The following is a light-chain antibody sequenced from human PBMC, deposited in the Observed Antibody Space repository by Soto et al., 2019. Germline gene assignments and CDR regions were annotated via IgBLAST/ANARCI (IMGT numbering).Light chain of an antibody. Sequence: IVVTQSPATLSVSPGERTTLSCRASQGFXTNFGWYQRKPGQAPRVLXACASTMATGSPARLSGSGSVTEFTLTSSSLLTEESAVYYCQQYVTTPSTFGQGTRLEIK. CDR2: CAS. CDR1: QGFXTN. V-gene: IGKV3-15*01. CDR3: QQYVTTPST. J-gene: IGKJ5*01.